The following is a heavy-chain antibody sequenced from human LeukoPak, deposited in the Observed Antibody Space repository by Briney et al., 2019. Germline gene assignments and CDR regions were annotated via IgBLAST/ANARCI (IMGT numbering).Heavy chain of an antibody. CDR3: ARQEYCSGGSCYTWFDP. Sequence: GESLKISCQGSGYSINNYWIGWVRQMPGKGLEWMGIIYPADSDIRYSPSFQGQVTISADKSISTVYLQWSSLKASDTAMYYCARQEYCSGGSCYTWFDPWGQGTLVTVSP. J-gene: IGHJ5*02. V-gene: IGHV5-51*01. CDR2: IYPADSDI. D-gene: IGHD2-15*01. CDR1: GYSINNYW.